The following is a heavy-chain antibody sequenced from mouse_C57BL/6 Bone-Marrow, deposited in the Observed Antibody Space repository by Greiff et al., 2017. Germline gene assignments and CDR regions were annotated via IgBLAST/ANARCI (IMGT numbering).Heavy chain of an antibody. D-gene: IGHD4-1*01. CDR3: ARWELFDY. Sequence: QVQLQQPGAELVKPGASVKLSCKASGYTFTSYWMHWVKQRPGQGLEWIGMINPNSGNTDYNEKFKRKATLTADKSSSTAYMRLSSLPSEDAAVYYCARWELFDYWGQGTTLTVSA. CDR2: INPNSGNT. J-gene: IGHJ2*01. V-gene: IGHV1-64*01. CDR1: GYTFTSYW.